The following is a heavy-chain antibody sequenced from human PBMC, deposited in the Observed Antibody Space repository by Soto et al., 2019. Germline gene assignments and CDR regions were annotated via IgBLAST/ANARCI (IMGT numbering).Heavy chain of an antibody. CDR2: ISGSGGST. CDR1: GFTFSSYA. D-gene: IGHD2-21*01. J-gene: IGHJ5*02. CDR3: AKVVAVSTYWFDH. Sequence: EVQLLESGGGLVQPGGSLRLSCAASGFTFSSYAMSWVRQAPGKGLEWVSAISGSGGSTYYADSVKGRFTISRDNSKNTLYLQMKSLRAEDTDVYYCAKVVAVSTYWFDHWGQGTLVTVSS. V-gene: IGHV3-23*01.